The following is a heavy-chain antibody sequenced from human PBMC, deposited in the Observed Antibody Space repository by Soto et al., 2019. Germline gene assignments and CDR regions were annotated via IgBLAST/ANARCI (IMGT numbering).Heavy chain of an antibody. CDR1: GFIVSSNY. Sequence: GGSLRLSCAASGFIVSSNYMSWVRQAPGKGLEWVSVIYSGGSANYADSVKGRFTISRDNSKNTVYLQMNSLRAEDTAVYYCVRDDYGLDVWGQGTAVPVSS. V-gene: IGHV3-53*01. CDR3: VRDDYGLDV. J-gene: IGHJ6*02. CDR2: IYSGGSA.